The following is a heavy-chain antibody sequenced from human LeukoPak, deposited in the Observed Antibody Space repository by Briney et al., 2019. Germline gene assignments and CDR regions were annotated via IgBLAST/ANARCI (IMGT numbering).Heavy chain of an antibody. D-gene: IGHD3-10*01. CDR1: GFTFSSYG. CDR3: AKELARGVSYYYYYMDV. Sequence: GGSLRLSCAASGFTFSSYGMHWVRQAPGKGLEWVAFIRYDGSNKYYADSVKGRFTISRDNSKNTLYLQMNSLRAEDTAVYYCAKELARGVSYYYYYMDVWGKGTTVTISS. CDR2: IRYDGSNK. V-gene: IGHV3-30*02. J-gene: IGHJ6*03.